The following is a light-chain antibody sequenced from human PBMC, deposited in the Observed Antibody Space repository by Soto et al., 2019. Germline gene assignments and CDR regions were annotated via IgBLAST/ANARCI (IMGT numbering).Light chain of an antibody. CDR3: QHDDCSPRT. CDR2: GVF. CDR1: QSVNNDY. Sequence: ETVLTQSPGTVSLSPGERATLSCRTSQSVNNDYLAWYQQKPGQAPRLLIYGVFNRAAGIPGRFSGSGSVTYFILTISGVEPDDSAVYCYQHDDCSPRTFGQGTKLEIK. J-gene: IGKJ2*02. V-gene: IGKV3-20*01.